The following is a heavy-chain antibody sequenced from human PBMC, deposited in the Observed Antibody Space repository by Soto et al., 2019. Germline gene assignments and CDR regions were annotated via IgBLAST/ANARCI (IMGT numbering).Heavy chain of an antibody. J-gene: IGHJ4*02. D-gene: IGHD4-4*01. V-gene: IGHV4-30-4*01. CDR1: GASISGGDWF. CDR2: IYHTGST. CDR3: ARTVLSDFDY. Sequence: QVQLQESGPGLVKPSQTLSLTCTISGASISGGDWFWSWIHQPPGKGLEWLGYIYHTGSTSYSPSLKSRLLISVDTSKNQVSLQLDSVTAADTAVYFCARTVLSDFDYWGQGIRVAVSS.